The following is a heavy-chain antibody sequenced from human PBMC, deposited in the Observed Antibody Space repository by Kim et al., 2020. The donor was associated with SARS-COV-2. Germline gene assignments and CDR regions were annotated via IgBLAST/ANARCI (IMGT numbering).Heavy chain of an antibody. CDR3: AKERRGAVAGGYFDY. D-gene: IGHD6-19*01. J-gene: IGHJ4*02. Sequence: DSGKGRVTISRDNAKNTLYLQMNSLRPEDTALYYCAKERRGAVAGGYFDYWGQGTLVTVSS. V-gene: IGHV3-9*01.